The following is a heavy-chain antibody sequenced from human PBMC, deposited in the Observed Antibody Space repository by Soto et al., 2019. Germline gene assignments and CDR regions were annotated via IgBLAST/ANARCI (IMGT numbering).Heavy chain of an antibody. J-gene: IGHJ4*02. CDR1: GGTFSSYA. CDR3: ARVILPNSGSHNIDY. V-gene: IGHV1-69*13. CDR2: IIPIFGTA. Sequence: GASVKVSCKASGGTFSSYAISWVRQAPGQGLEWMGGIIPIFGTANYAQKFQGRVTITADESTSTAYMELSSLRSEDTAVYYCARVILPNSGSHNIDYWGQGTLVTVSS. D-gene: IGHD1-26*01.